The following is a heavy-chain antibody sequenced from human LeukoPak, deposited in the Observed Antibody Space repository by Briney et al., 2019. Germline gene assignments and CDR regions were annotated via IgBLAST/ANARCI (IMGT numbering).Heavy chain of an antibody. D-gene: IGHD6-13*01. CDR1: GGSISSGDYY. CDR3: ARSISSSWTRDFDY. V-gene: IGHV4-30-4*01. Sequence: PSETLSLTCTVSGGSISSGDYYWSWIRQPPGKGLEWIGYIYYSGSTYYNPSLKSRVTVSVDTSKNQFSLKLSSVTAADTAVYYCARSISSSWTRDFDYWGQGTLVTVSS. J-gene: IGHJ4*02. CDR2: IYYSGST.